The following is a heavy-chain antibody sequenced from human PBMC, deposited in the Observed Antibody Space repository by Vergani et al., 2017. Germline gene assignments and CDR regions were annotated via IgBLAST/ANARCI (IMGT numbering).Heavy chain of an antibody. CDR3: AIPRPGSGWSTGDFNA. V-gene: IGHV4-39*01. D-gene: IGHD6-19*01. Sequence: QLQLQQSGPGLVKPSETLFLTCTVSADSISSGSYYWGWIRQPPGKSLEWIGSIYYSGITYYNPSLKSRVAISVDTSKNQFSLKVTSVTAADTAVYFCAIPRPGSGWSTGDFNAWGQGILVTVSS. J-gene: IGHJ4*02. CDR1: ADSISSGSYY. CDR2: IYYSGIT.